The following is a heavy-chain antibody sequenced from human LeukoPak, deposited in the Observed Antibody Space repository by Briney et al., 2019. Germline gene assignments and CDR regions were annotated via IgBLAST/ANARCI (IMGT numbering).Heavy chain of an antibody. Sequence: GGSLRLSCSASGFTFSRYAMHWVRQAPGKGLESVSGISGNGGSTYYADSVKGRFTISRDNSKSTLYLQMSSLRAEDTAVYYCARKIRITQDAFDIWGQGTMVTVSS. J-gene: IGHJ3*02. CDR3: ARKIRITQDAFDI. CDR2: ISGNGGST. D-gene: IGHD3-10*01. V-gene: IGHV3-64D*06. CDR1: GFTFSRYA.